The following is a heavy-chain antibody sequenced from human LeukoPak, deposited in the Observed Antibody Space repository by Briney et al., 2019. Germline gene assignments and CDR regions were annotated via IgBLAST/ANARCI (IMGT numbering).Heavy chain of an antibody. J-gene: IGHJ3*02. D-gene: IGHD4-17*01. V-gene: IGHV3-21*01. Sequence: GGSLRLSCAASGFTFSSYSMNWVRQAPGKGLECVSSISSSSSYIYYADSVKGRFTISRDNAKNSLYLQMNSLRAEDTAVYYCARGSGDYARDDAFDIWGQGTMVAVSS. CDR1: GFTFSSYS. CDR2: ISSSSSYI. CDR3: ARGSGDYARDDAFDI.